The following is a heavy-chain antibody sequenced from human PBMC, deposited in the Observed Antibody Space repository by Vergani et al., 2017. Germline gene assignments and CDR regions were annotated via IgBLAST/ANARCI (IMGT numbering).Heavy chain of an antibody. J-gene: IGHJ4*02. CDR1: GFTFSSYA. V-gene: IGHV3-23*01. D-gene: IGHD6-19*01. CDR2: ISGSGGST. CDR3: AKRSYSSGWSIDY. Sequence: EVQLLESGGGLVQPGGSLRLSCAASGFTFSSYAMSWVRHAPGKGLEWVSAISGSGGSTYYADSVKGRLTISRDNSKNTLYLQMNSLRAEDTAVYYCAKRSYSSGWSIDYWGQGTLVTVSS.